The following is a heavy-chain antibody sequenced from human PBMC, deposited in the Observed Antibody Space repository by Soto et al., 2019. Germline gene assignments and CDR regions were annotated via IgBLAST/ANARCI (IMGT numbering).Heavy chain of an antibody. J-gene: IGHJ4*02. CDR2: ISSGGGST. CDR3: AKDLSYDFWSGYCLDY. D-gene: IGHD3-3*01. CDR1: GFTFSTYW. Sequence: GGSLRLSCAASGFTFSTYWMHWFRQAPGKGLMWVSRISSGGGSTTYADSVKGRFTISRDNSKNTLYLQMNSLRAEDTAVYYCAKDLSYDFWSGYCLDYWGQGTLVTVSS. V-gene: IGHV3-74*01.